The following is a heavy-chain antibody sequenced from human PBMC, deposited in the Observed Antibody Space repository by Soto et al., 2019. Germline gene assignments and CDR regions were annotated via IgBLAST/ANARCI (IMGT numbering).Heavy chain of an antibody. Sequence: QLQLQESGPGLVKPSETLSLTCTVSGGSISDDTYYWGWIRQPPGKGLEWIGSIYYSGTSSYNPSLQSRVTMAVDTSKKQLSLRLSSVTAADTAVYYGARLHCDSPNCVPLDPWGQGTLVIVSS. J-gene: IGHJ5*02. V-gene: IGHV4-39*01. CDR1: GGSISDDTYY. CDR2: IYYSGTS. D-gene: IGHD2-2*01. CDR3: ARLHCDSPNCVPLDP.